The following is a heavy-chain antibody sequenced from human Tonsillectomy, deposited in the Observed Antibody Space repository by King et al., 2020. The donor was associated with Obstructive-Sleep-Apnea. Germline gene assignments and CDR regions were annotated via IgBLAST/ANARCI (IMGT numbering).Heavy chain of an antibody. CDR2: MSDNGNYK. CDR1: GFSFRSYG. CDR3: VGNIYGYSPLLNGMDV. J-gene: IGHJ6*02. Sequence: VQLVESGGGVVQPGKSLRLSCATSGFSFRSYGLHWVRQAPGKGLEWVAVMSDNGNYKYYADSLKGRFTISRDKSKNTLYLQMSSLRTEDTAIYYCVGNIYGYSPLLNGMDVWGHGTTVTIAS. D-gene: IGHD5-18*01. V-gene: IGHV3-30*03.